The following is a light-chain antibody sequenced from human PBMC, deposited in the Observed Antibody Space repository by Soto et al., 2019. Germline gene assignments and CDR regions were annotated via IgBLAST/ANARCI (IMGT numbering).Light chain of an antibody. J-gene: IGLJ1*01. CDR2: DVS. CDR3: CSYAGSYTHYV. V-gene: IGLV2-11*01. Sequence: QSVLTQPRSVSGSPGQSVTISCTGTSSDVGGYNYVSWYQQHPGKAPKLMIYDVSKRPSGVPDRFPGSKSGNTASLTISGLQAEDEADYYCCSYAGSYTHYVFGTGTKLTVL. CDR1: SSDVGGYNY.